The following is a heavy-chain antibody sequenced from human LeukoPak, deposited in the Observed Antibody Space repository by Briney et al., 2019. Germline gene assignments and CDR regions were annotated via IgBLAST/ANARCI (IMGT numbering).Heavy chain of an antibody. D-gene: IGHD5-18*01. V-gene: IGHV3-30-3*01. Sequence: PGGSLRLSCAASGFTFSSYAMHWVRQAPGKGLEWVAVISYDGSNKYYADSVKGRFTIPRDNSKNTLYLQMNSLRAEDTAVYYCARTAMALTYYFDYWGQGTLVTVSS. CDR2: ISYDGSNK. CDR3: ARTAMALTYYFDY. CDR1: GFTFSSYA. J-gene: IGHJ4*02.